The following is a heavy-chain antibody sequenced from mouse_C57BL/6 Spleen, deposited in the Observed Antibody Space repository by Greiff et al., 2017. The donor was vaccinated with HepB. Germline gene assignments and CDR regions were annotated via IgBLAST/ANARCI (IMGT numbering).Heavy chain of an antibody. CDR1: GYTFTSYW. V-gene: IGHV1-69*01. CDR3: ARYAYSYAMDY. D-gene: IGHD2-10*01. CDR2: IDPSDSYT. J-gene: IGHJ4*01. Sequence: VQLQQPGAELVMPGASVKLSCKASGYTFTSYWMHWVKQRPGQGLEWIGEIDPSDSYTNYNQKFKGKSTLTVDKSSSTAYMQLSRLTSEDSAVYYCARYAYSYAMDYWGQGTSVTVSS.